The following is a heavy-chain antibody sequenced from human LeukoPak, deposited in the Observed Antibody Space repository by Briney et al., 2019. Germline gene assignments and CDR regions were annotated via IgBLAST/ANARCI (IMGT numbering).Heavy chain of an antibody. CDR1: GYTFTSCG. CDR2: ISAYNGNT. Sequence: ASVKVSCKASGYTFTSCGISWVRQAPGQGLEWMGWISAYNGNTNYAQKLQGRVTMTTDTSTSTAYMELRSLRSDDTAVYYCARDRGNMVRNAFDIWGQGTMVTVSS. D-gene: IGHD3-10*01. V-gene: IGHV1-18*01. CDR3: ARDRGNMVRNAFDI. J-gene: IGHJ3*02.